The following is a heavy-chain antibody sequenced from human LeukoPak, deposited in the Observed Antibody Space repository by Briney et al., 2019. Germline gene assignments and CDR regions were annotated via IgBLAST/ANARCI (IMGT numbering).Heavy chain of an antibody. J-gene: IGHJ5*02. CDR1: GYTFTGYY. D-gene: IGHD3-10*01. CDR2: INPNSGGT. V-gene: IGHV1-2*02. Sequence: ASVKVSCKASGYTFTGYYMHWVRQAPGQGLEWRGWINPNSGGTNYAQKFQGRVTMTRDTSISTAYMELSRLRSDDTAVYYCARVSYYGSGNGFDPWGQGTLVTVSS. CDR3: ARVSYYGSGNGFDP.